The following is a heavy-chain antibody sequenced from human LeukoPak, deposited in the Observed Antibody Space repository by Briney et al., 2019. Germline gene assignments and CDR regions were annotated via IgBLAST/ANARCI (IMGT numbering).Heavy chain of an antibody. CDR1: GFTFSSYA. CDR2: ISGSGGST. CDR3: AKMVSGIAVAGSDAFDI. V-gene: IGHV3-23*01. D-gene: IGHD6-19*01. Sequence: GGSLRLSCAASGFTFSSYAMSWVRQAPGKGLEWVSAISGSGGSTYYADSVKGRFTISRDNSKNTLYLQMNSLRAEDTAVYYCAKMVSGIAVAGSDAFDIWGQGTMVTVSS. J-gene: IGHJ3*02.